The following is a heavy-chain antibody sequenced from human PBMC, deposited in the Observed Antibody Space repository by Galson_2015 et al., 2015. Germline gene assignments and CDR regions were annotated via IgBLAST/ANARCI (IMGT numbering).Heavy chain of an antibody. V-gene: IGHV3-21*01. D-gene: IGHD6-13*01. CDR2: ITSRSSYI. Sequence: SLRLSCAASGFTFSNYNMNWVRQAPGKALEWVSCITSRSSYIYYADSVKGRFTISRDNVKNSLYLHMNSLRVEDTAVYYCTRDPSAGTYQSNFDYWGQGTLVTVSS. CDR1: GFTFSNYN. J-gene: IGHJ4*02. CDR3: TRDPSAGTYQSNFDY.